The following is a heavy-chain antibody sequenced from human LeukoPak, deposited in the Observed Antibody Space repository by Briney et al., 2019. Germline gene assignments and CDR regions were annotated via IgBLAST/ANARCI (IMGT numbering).Heavy chain of an antibody. CDR3: TTLGGIVGATTDS. CDR1: EFTFSNAW. J-gene: IGHJ4*02. Sequence: GGSLRLSCAASEFTFSNAWMSWVRQAPGKGLEWVGRIKSKTAGATTDYAAPVRGRFSISRDDSKNTLYLQMNSLKTEDTAMYYCTTLGGIVGATTDSWGQGTLVTVSS. CDR2: IKSKTAGATT. V-gene: IGHV3-15*01. D-gene: IGHD1-26*01.